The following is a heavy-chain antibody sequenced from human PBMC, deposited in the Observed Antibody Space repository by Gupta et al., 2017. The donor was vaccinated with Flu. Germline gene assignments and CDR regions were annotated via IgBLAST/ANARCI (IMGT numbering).Heavy chain of an antibody. J-gene: IGHJ5*02. CDR3: TRHGVDLLRYFQA. CDR1: GFTFSGAA. V-gene: IGHV3-73*02. Sequence: EVQLVESGGGLVQSGGSLKLSCAASGFTFSGAAMHWVRQTSDKGLEWVGRIRSKANSYATTYDASVKGRFTISRDDSKNTAFLQMNSLKTEDTAVYYCTRHGVDLLRYFQAWGQGTLVTVSS. CDR2: IRSKANSYAT. D-gene: IGHD3-9*01.